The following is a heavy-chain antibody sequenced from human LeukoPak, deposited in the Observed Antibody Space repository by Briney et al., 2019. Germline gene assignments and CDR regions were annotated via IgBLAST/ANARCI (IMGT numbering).Heavy chain of an antibody. CDR1: GFTVSSNY. CDR2: IYSGGST. J-gene: IGHJ4*02. D-gene: IGHD6-19*01. V-gene: IGHV3-53*04. CDR3: ARDSGIAVAAD. Sequence: GGSLRLSCAASGFTVSSNYMSWVRQAPGKGLEWVSVIYSGGSTYYADSVEGRFTISRHNSKSTLYLQMNSLRAEDTAVYYCARDSGIAVAADWGQGTLVTVSS.